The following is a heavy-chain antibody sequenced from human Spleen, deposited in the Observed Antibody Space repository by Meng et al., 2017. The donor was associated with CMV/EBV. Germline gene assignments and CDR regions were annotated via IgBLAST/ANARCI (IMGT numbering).Heavy chain of an antibody. CDR3: ARVKRAKEIVVVPATYSSSSRVIDY. J-gene: IGHJ4*02. CDR2: INPNSGGT. V-gene: IGHV1-2*02. CDR1: GYTFTGYY. D-gene: IGHD2-2*01. Sequence: ASVKVSCKASGYTFTGYYMHWVRQAPGQGLEWMGWINPNSGGTNYAQKFQGRVTMTRDTSISTAYMELSRLRSDDTAVYYCARVKRAKEIVVVPATYSSSSRVIDYWGQGTLVTVSS.